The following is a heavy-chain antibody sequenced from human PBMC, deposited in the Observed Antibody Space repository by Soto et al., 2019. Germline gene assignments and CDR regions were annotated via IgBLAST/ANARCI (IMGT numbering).Heavy chain of an antibody. Sequence: QVQLVQSGAEVKKPGSSVKVSCKASGGTFSTYTISWLRQAPGQGLEWMGRIIPILGITDYAQKFQGRVTLTADRSTSTVYMDLSSLRSDDTAVYYCAGEANGSGSYHGLDVWGQGTTVTVSS. D-gene: IGHD3-10*01. CDR1: GGTFSTYT. CDR2: IIPILGIT. V-gene: IGHV1-69*08. J-gene: IGHJ6*02. CDR3: AGEANGSGSYHGLDV.